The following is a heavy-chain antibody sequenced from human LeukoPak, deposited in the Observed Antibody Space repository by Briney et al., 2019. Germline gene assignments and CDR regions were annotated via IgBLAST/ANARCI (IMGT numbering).Heavy chain of an antibody. D-gene: IGHD1-1*01. V-gene: IGHV4-59*08. J-gene: IGHJ4*02. CDR2: IYYSGST. CDR1: GGSISSYY. Sequence: SETLSLTCTVSGGSISSYYWSWIRQPPGKGLEWIGYIYYSGSTNYNPSLKSRVTISVDTSKNQFSLKLSSVTAANTAVYYCARHSTASGYLNYFDYWGQGTLVTVSS. CDR3: ARHSTASGYLNYFDY.